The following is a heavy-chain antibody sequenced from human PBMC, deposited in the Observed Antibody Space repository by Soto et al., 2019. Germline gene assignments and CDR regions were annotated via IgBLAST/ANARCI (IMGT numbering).Heavy chain of an antibody. J-gene: IGHJ4*02. D-gene: IGHD1-26*01. CDR3: ARWGATADFDY. Sequence: EVQLVESGGGLVKPGGSLRLSCAASGFTFSSYSMNWVRQAPGKGLEWVSRINSDGSSTSYADSVKGRFTISRDNAKNTLYLQMNSLRAEDTAVYYCARWGATADFDYWGQGTLVTVSS. CDR2: INSDGSST. V-gene: IGHV3-74*02. CDR1: GFTFSSYS.